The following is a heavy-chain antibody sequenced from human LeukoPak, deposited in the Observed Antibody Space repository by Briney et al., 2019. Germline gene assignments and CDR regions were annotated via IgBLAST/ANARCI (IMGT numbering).Heavy chain of an antibody. CDR2: IYYSGSP. Sequence: SETLSLTCTVSGGSISSYYWSWTRQPPGKGLEWIGYIYYSGSPNYNPSLKSRVTISVDTSKNQFSLKLSSVTAADTAVYCCARGLRGYSYGYWGQGTLVTVSS. CDR1: GGSISSYY. D-gene: IGHD5-18*01. CDR3: ARGLRGYSYGY. J-gene: IGHJ4*02. V-gene: IGHV4-59*01.